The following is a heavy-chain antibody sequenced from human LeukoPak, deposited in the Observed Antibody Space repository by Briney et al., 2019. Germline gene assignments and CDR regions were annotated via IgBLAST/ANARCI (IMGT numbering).Heavy chain of an antibody. J-gene: IGHJ4*02. CDR2: ISYDGSNK. CDR3: ARGGGSGSYYADY. V-gene: IGHV3-30*04. Sequence: GRSLRLSCAASGFTFSSYAMHWVRQAPGKGLEWVAVISYDGSNKYYADSVKGRFTISRDNSKNTLYLQMNSLRAEDTAVYYCARGGGSGSYYADYWGQGTLVTVSS. CDR1: GFTFSSYA. D-gene: IGHD1-26*01.